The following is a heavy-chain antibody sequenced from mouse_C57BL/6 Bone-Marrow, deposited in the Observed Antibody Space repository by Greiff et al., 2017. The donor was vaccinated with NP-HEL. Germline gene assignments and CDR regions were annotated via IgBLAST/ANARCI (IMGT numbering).Heavy chain of an antibody. CDR3: AKSGYFDV. CDR2: ILPGSGST. V-gene: IGHV1-9*01. CDR1: GYTFTGYW. Sequence: VQLQQSGAELMKPGASVKLSCKATGYTFTGYWIEWVKQRPGHGLEWIGEILPGSGSTNYNAKFKGKATFTADTSSNTAYMQLSSLTTEDSAIYYLAKSGYFDVWGTGTTVTVSS. J-gene: IGHJ1*03.